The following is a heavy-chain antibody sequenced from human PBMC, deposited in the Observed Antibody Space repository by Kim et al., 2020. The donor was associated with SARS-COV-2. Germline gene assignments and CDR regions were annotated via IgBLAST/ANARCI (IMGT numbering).Heavy chain of an antibody. CDR2: IYYSGST. Sequence: SETLSLTCTVSGGSISSYYWSWIRQPPGKGLEWIGYIYYSGSTNYNPSLKSRVTISVDTSKNQFSLKLSSVTAADTAVYYCARAEVGDTAMVGLLFDYWGQGTLVTVSS. CDR3: ARAEVGDTAMVGLLFDY. V-gene: IGHV4-59*01. CDR1: GGSISSYY. J-gene: IGHJ4*02. D-gene: IGHD5-18*01.